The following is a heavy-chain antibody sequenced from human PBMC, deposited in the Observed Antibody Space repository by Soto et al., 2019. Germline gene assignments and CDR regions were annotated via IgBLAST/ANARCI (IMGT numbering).Heavy chain of an antibody. CDR1: GFTFSSYG. V-gene: IGHV3-33*01. CDR3: ARDLGQQLVLSDYGMDV. CDR2: IWYDGSNK. Sequence: GGSLRLSCAASGFTFSSYGMHWVRQAPGKGLEWVAVIWYDGSNKYYADSVKGRFTISRDNSKNTLYLQMNSLRAEDTAVYYCARDLGQQLVLSDYGMDVWGQGTTVTVSS. J-gene: IGHJ6*02. D-gene: IGHD6-13*01.